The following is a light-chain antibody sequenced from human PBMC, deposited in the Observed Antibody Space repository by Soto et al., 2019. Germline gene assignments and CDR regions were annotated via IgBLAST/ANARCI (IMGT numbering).Light chain of an antibody. CDR1: QSVSSTY. CDR3: EPYGRSPLT. V-gene: IGKV3-20*01. Sequence: EIVLTQSPGTLSLSPGDRATLSCRASQSVSSTYLAWYQQKPGQAPRLLIYGASRRATGIPDRFSGSGSGTSFPLTNRRLEPEDFAVYYCEPYGRSPLTFGPGTKVDIK. CDR2: GAS. J-gene: IGKJ3*01.